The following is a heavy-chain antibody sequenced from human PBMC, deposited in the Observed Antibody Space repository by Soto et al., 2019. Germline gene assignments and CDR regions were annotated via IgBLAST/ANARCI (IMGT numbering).Heavy chain of an antibody. CDR2: IWYDGSNK. V-gene: IGHV3-33*01. D-gene: IGHD3-10*01. CDR3: ARDPSHGSGSYLDY. CDR1: GFNFNNYG. J-gene: IGHJ4*02. Sequence: GGSLRLSCTASGFNFNNYGMHWVRQAPGKGLEWVAVIWYDGSNKYYAVSVKGRFTISRDNSKNTLYLQMSSLRAEDTAVYFCARDPSHGSGSYLDYWGQGTLVTVSS.